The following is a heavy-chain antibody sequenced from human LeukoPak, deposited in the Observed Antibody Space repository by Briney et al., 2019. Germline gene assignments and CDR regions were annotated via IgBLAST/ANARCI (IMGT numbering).Heavy chain of an antibody. CDR3: AKYYDSSGYRSRWFDP. D-gene: IGHD3-22*01. V-gene: IGHV1-69*04. Sequence: SVKVSCKASGGTFSSYAISWVRQAPGQGLEWMGRIIPILGIANYAQKFQGRVTITADKSTSTAYMELSSLRSEDTAVYYCAKYYDSSGYRSRWFDPWVQGTLVTVSS. CDR1: GGTFSSYA. J-gene: IGHJ5*02. CDR2: IIPILGIA.